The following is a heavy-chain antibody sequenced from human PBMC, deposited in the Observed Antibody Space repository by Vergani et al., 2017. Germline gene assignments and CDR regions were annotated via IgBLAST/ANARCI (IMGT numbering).Heavy chain of an antibody. CDR1: GFTFSTYD. V-gene: IGHV3-13*01. J-gene: IGHJ4*02. CDR3: ARRDSSSPALDD. Sequence: EVQLVESGGGVVQPGGSLRLSCAASGFTFSTYDMHWVRQATGKGLEWVSAIGTAGDTYYPGSVKGRFTISRENAKNSLYLQMNGLRAGDTAVYYCARRDSSSPALDDWGQGTLVTVSS. CDR2: IGTAGDT. D-gene: IGHD6-6*01.